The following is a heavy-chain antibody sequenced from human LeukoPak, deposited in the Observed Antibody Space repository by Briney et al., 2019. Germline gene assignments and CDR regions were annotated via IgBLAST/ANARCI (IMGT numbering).Heavy chain of an antibody. J-gene: IGHJ4*02. CDR3: ARGSGWADFDY. Sequence: ASVKVSCKASGYTFTGYYMHWVRQAPGQGLEWIGRINPNSGGTNYAQKFQGRVTMTRDTSISTAYMELSRRRSDDTAVYYCARGSGWADFDYWGQGTLVPVSS. D-gene: IGHD6-19*01. CDR1: GYTFTGYY. V-gene: IGHV1-2*06. CDR2: INPNSGGT.